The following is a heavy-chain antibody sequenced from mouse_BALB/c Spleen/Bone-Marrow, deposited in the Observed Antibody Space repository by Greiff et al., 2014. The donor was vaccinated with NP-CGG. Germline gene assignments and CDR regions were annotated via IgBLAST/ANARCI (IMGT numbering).Heavy chain of an antibody. J-gene: IGHJ1*01. CDR3: TKPSFYYGSSYWYFDV. CDR1: GFNIKDTF. CDR2: IDPANGDT. V-gene: IGHV14-3*02. Sequence: VQLKDSGAELVKPGASVKLSCTASGFNIKDTFMHWVKQRPEQGLEWIGRIDPANGDTKYDPKFQGKATITADTSSNTAYLQLSSLTSEDTAVYYCTKPSFYYGSSYWYFDVWGAGTTVTVSS. D-gene: IGHD1-1*01.